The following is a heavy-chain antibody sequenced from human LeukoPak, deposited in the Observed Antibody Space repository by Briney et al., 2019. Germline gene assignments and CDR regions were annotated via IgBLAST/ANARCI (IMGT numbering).Heavy chain of an antibody. D-gene: IGHD3-22*01. CDR1: GFTVSSNY. CDR3: ARDPETYYYDSSGYDY. Sequence: GGSLRLSCAASGFTVSSNYMSWVRQAPGKGLEWVSSISSSSSYIYYADSVKGRFTISRDNAKNSLYLQMNSLRAEDTAVYYCARDPETYYYDSSGYDYWGQGTLVTVSS. V-gene: IGHV3-21*01. CDR2: ISSSSSYI. J-gene: IGHJ4*02.